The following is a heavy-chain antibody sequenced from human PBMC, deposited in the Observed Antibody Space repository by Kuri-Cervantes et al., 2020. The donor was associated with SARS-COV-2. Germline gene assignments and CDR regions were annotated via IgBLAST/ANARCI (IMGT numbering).Heavy chain of an antibody. D-gene: IGHD6-6*01. J-gene: IGHJ4*02. CDR1: GYTFTSYA. CDR3: ASRYDSSSSSNPDY. V-gene: IGHV7-4-1*02. Sequence: ASVKVSCKASGYTFTSYAMNWVRQAPGQGLEWMGWINTNTGNPTYAQGFTGRFVFSLDTSVSTAYLQMSSLRAEDTAVYYCASRYDSSSSSNPDYWGQGTLVTVSS. CDR2: INTNTGNP.